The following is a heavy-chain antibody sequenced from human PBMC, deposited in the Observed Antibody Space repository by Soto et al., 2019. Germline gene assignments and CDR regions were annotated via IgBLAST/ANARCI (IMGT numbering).Heavy chain of an antibody. V-gene: IGHV1-2*02. CDR1: GYTFTGYY. J-gene: IGHJ6*02. D-gene: IGHD6-13*01. Sequence: GASVKVSCKASGYTFTGYYMHWVRQAPGQGLEWMGWINPNSGGTNYAQKFQGRVTMTRDTSISTAYMELSRLRSDDTAVYYCARDQRLVRAGDYGMDVWGQGTTVTV. CDR2: INPNSGGT. CDR3: ARDQRLVRAGDYGMDV.